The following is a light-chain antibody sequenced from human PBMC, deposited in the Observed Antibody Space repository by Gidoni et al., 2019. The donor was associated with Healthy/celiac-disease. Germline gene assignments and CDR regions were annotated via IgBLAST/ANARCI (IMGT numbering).Light chain of an antibody. CDR2: LGS. V-gene: IGKV2-28*01. CDR1: QSLLHSNGYNY. Sequence: DIVMTQSPRSLPVTPGEPASISCRSSQSLLHSNGYNYLDCYLQKPGQSPQLLIYLGSNRASGVPDRLSGSGSGTDFTLKISRVEAEDVGVYYCMQALQTPITFGQGTRLEIK. J-gene: IGKJ5*01. CDR3: MQALQTPIT.